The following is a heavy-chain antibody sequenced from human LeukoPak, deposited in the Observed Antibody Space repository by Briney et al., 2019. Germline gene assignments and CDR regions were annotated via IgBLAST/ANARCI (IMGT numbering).Heavy chain of an antibody. J-gene: IGHJ4*02. D-gene: IGHD6-19*01. Sequence: SGPTLVNPTQTLTLTCTFSGFSLRTRGGGVGWFRQPPGKALEWLTLIYWNDDKRYSPSLKSRLTITKDTSRNQVVLTMTNMDPVDTATYYCAHTGVAGTDWIVPYFDYWGQGTLVTVSS. CDR2: IYWNDDK. V-gene: IGHV2-5*01. CDR1: GFSLRTRGGG. CDR3: AHTGVAGTDWIVPYFDY.